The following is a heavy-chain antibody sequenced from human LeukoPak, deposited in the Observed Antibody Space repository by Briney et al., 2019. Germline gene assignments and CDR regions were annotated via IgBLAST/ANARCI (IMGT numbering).Heavy chain of an antibody. D-gene: IGHD3-22*01. J-gene: IGHJ3*02. CDR3: ARLLPSPDIESGHAFDI. Sequence: GASVKVSCKASGYTFTSYGISWVRQAPGQGLEWMGWISAYNGNTNYAQKLQGRVTMTTDTSTSTAYMELRSLRSDDTAVYYCARLLPSPDIESGHAFDIWGQGTTVTVSS. CDR1: GYTFTSYG. V-gene: IGHV1-18*01. CDR2: ISAYNGNT.